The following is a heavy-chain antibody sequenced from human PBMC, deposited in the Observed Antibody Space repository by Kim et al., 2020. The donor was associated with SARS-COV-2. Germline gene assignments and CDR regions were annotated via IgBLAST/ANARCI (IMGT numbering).Heavy chain of an antibody. D-gene: IGHD2-21*02. CDR1: GFTFSSYW. V-gene: IGHV3-74*01. J-gene: IGHJ4*02. CDR2: INPDGSDT. CDR3: ATGFIDGRGGNSD. Sequence: GGSLRLSCAASGFTFSSYWMHWVRQVPGKGLVWVSRINPDGSDTSYVDSVKGRFTISRDNAKDTLLLQMNSLRSGDTAVYYCATGFIDGRGGNSDWGQGTLVTVSS.